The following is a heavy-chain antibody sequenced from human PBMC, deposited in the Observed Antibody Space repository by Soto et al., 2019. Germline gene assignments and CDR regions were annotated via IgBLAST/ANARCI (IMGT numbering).Heavy chain of an antibody. CDR3: ARDGHTNAFDI. V-gene: IGHV3-21*01. CDR1: GFTFSSYS. Sequence: GGSLRLSCAASGFTFSSYSMNWVRQAPGKGLEWVSSISSSSSYIYYADSVKGRFTISRDNAKNSLYLQMNSLRAEDTAVYYCARDGHTNAFDIWGRGTMVTVSS. CDR2: ISSSSSYI. J-gene: IGHJ3*02.